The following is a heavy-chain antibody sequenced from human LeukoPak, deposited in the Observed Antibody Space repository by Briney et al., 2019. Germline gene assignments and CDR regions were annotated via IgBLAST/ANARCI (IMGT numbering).Heavy chain of an antibody. Sequence: SETLSLTCTVSGGSISSYYWSWIRQPPGKGLEWIGYIYYSGSTNYNPSLKSRVTISVDASKNQFSLKLSSVTAADTAVYYCARLATIEYYYGMDVWGQGTTVTASS. V-gene: IGHV4-59*08. D-gene: IGHD5-12*01. J-gene: IGHJ6*02. CDR3: ARLATIEYYYGMDV. CDR1: GGSISSYY. CDR2: IYYSGST.